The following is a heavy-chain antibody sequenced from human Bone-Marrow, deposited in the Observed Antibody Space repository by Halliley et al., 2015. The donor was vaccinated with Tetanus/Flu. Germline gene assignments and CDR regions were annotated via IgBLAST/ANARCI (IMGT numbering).Heavy chain of an antibody. CDR2: YHGWTT. V-gene: IGHV4-4*02. CDR3: ARDREFCSGGTCYISWYFDV. J-gene: IGHJ2*01. Sequence: YHGWTTNYHPSLKIRVPISVDKSRTQFSLKLPSVTAADTAVYYCARDREFCSGGTCYISWYFDVWGRGTLVTVSS. D-gene: IGHD2-15*01.